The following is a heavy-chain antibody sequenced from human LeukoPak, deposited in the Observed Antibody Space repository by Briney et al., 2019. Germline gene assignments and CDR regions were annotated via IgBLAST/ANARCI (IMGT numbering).Heavy chain of an antibody. Sequence: ASVKVSCKASGYSFTSYGISWVRQAPGQGLEWMGWIGVYNGNTNYAQKLQGRVTMTTDTSTSTAYMELRSLRSDDTAVYYCARALLWFGEPSHIDYWGQGTLVTASS. J-gene: IGHJ4*02. CDR2: IGVYNGNT. D-gene: IGHD3-10*01. CDR1: GYSFTSYG. V-gene: IGHV1-18*01. CDR3: ARALLWFGEPSHIDY.